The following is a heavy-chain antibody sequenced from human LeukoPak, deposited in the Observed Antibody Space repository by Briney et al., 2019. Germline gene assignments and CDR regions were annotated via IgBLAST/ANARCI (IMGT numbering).Heavy chain of an antibody. CDR2: IYSGGST. V-gene: IGHV3-66*01. CDR1: EFSVGSNY. J-gene: IGHJ6*03. CDR3: ARDGLSVPYYMDV. D-gene: IGHD3-10*02. Sequence: GGSLRLSCAASEFSVGSNYMTWVRQAPGKGLEWVSLIYSGGSTYYADSVKGRFTISRDNSKNTLYLQMGSLRAEDMAVYYCARDGLSVPYYMDVWGKGTTVTVSS.